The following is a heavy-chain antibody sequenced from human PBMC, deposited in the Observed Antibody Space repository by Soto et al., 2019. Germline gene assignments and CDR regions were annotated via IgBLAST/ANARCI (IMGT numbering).Heavy chain of an antibody. J-gene: IGHJ3*02. V-gene: IGHV5-51*01. CDR3: ARHLRGYGDYNAFDI. CDR2: IYPGDSDT. D-gene: IGHD4-17*01. Sequence: EVQLVQSGAEVKKPGESLKISCKGSGYSFTSYWIGWVRQMPGKGLEWMGIIYPGDSDTRYSPSFQGQVTISADKSIXTAYLQWSSLKASDTAMYYCARHLRGYGDYNAFDIWGQGTMVTVSS. CDR1: GYSFTSYW.